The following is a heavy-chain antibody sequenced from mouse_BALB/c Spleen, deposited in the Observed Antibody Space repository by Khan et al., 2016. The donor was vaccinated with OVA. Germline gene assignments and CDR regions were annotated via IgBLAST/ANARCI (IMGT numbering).Heavy chain of an antibody. CDR1: GYSITSGYG. D-gene: IGHD1-2*01. CDR3: ARPARLKS. J-gene: IGHJ2*01. Sequence: EVQLLESGPGLVKPSQSLSLTCTVTGYSITSGYGWNWIRQFPGNKLEWMGYISYSGSTNYNPSLKSRISITRDTSKNQFFLQLNSVPTEDTATYYFARPARLKSWGQGTTLTVSS. CDR2: ISYSGST. V-gene: IGHV3-2*02.